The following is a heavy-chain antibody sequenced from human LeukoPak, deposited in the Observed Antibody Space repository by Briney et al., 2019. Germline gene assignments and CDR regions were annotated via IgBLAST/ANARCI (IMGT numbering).Heavy chain of an antibody. D-gene: IGHD6-13*01. CDR1: GYTFTSYY. CDR2: INPSGGST. Sequence: ASVKVSCKASGYTFTSYYMHWVRQAPGQGLEWMGIINPSGGSTSYAQKFQGRVTMTRDTSTSTAYMELRSLRSDDTAVYYCARDLWQQLVRDSYFDYWGQGTLVTVSS. V-gene: IGHV1-46*01. J-gene: IGHJ4*02. CDR3: ARDLWQQLVRDSYFDY.